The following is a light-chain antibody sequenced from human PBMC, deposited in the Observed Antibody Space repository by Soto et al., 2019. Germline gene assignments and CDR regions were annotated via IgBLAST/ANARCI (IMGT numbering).Light chain of an antibody. V-gene: IGKV1-6*01. Sequence: AIQMTQSPSSLSASVGDRVTITCRASQGIRNALGWYQEKPGKAPKLLIYAASSIQSGVSSRFSGSGSGTEFTLTISSLQPEDFATYYCLQDYNYPRTFGQGTKVEIK. J-gene: IGKJ1*01. CDR3: LQDYNYPRT. CDR1: QGIRNA. CDR2: AAS.